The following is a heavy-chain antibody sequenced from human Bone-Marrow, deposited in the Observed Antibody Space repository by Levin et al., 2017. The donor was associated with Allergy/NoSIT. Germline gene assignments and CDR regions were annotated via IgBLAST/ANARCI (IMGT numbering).Heavy chain of an antibody. J-gene: IGHJ4*02. CDR1: GGSISSYF. CDR2: MSYRGNT. V-gene: IGHV4-59*01. CDR3: ARQDNWFFNF. Sequence: SQTLSLTCTVSGGSISSYFWSWIRQPPGKGLEWIGYMSYRGNTKYNPSLKSRVTISGDTPKNQFFLKLNSVTAADTAVYYCARQDNWFFNFWGQGALVTVAS. D-gene: IGHD1-20*01.